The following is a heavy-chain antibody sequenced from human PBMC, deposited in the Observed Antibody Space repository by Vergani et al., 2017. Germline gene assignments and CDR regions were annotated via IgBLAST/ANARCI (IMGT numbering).Heavy chain of an antibody. J-gene: IGHJ4*02. CDR2: ISAYNGNT. D-gene: IGHD5-18*01. Sequence: QVQLVQSGAEVKKPGASVKVSCKASGYTFTSYGISWVRQAPGQGLEGMGWISAYNGNTNYAQKLQGRVTMTTDTSTSTAYMELRSLRSDDTAVYYCARVSIQLWLREKNFDYWGQGTLVTVSS. CDR3: ARVSIQLWLREKNFDY. V-gene: IGHV1-18*01. CDR1: GYTFTSYG.